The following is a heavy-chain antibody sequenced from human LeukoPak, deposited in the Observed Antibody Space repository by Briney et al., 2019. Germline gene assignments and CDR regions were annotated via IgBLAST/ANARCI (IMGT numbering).Heavy chain of an antibody. J-gene: IGHJ6*03. D-gene: IGHD3-10*01. V-gene: IGHV3-7*01. CDR2: IKQDGSEK. Sequence: GGSLRLSCAASGFTFTNYWMNWVRQAPGKGLEWVVNIKQDGSEKYYVDSVKGRFTISRDNAKNSLYLQMNSLRAEDTAVYYCARAQRVVRGVIRIYYYYYMDVWGKGTTVTISS. CDR1: GFTFTNYW. CDR3: ARAQRVVRGVIRIYYYYYMDV.